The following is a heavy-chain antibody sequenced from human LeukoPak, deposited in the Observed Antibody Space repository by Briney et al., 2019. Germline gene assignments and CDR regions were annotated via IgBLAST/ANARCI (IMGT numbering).Heavy chain of an antibody. CDR3: VRSPTVITRGDF. CDR2: INYSGST. D-gene: IGHD4-11*01. V-gene: IGHV4-59*08. CDR1: GGSIGRHY. J-gene: IGHJ4*02. Sequence: SETLSLTCTVSGGSIGRHYWSWIRQPPGKGLEWIGYINYSGSTDYNPSLKSRVTMSVDTSKNQFSLKLSSVTAADTAVYYCVRSPTVITRGDFWGQGTLVTVSS.